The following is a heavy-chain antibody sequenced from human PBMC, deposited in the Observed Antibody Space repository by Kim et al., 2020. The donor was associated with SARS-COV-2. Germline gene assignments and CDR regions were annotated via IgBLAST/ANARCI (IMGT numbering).Heavy chain of an antibody. Sequence: GGSLRLSCAASGFIVTNHYLTWVRQAPGKGLERLSMILIDGTTYYADPVRGRFTISRDTSENTLYLQMNNLRAEDTAIYFCRRGHWGDTPSWGQGTRVTISS. CDR3: RRGHWGDTPS. CDR1: GFIVTNHY. CDR2: ILIDGTT. J-gene: IGHJ5*02. V-gene: IGHV3-53*01. D-gene: IGHD7-27*01.